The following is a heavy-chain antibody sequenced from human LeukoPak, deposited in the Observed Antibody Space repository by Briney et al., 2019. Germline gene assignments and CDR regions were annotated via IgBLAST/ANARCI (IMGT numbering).Heavy chain of an antibody. CDR1: GYTFTGYY. V-gene: IGHV1-2*02. CDR2: INPNSGGT. CDR3: ARDIGGNYGDAFDI. Sequence: ASVKVSCKASGYTFTGYYMHWVRQAPGQGLEWMGWINPNSGGTNYAQKFQGRVTMTRDTSISTAYMELSRLRSDGTAVYYCARDIGGNYGDAFDIWGQGTMVTVSS. J-gene: IGHJ3*02. D-gene: IGHD1-7*01.